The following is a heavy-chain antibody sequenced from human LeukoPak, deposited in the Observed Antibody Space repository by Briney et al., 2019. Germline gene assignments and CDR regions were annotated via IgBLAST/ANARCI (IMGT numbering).Heavy chain of an antibody. Sequence: GSLRLSCAASGFSFSNFWMHWVRQAPGIGLVWVSQINPDGTAALYADSVKGRFTISRDNAKNTLYLQMNTLRADDTAVYYCAKGSNFAFDNWGQGILVTVSS. CDR2: INPDGTAA. CDR1: GFSFSNFW. V-gene: IGHV3-74*01. J-gene: IGHJ4*02. CDR3: AKGSNFAFDN. D-gene: IGHD1-1*01.